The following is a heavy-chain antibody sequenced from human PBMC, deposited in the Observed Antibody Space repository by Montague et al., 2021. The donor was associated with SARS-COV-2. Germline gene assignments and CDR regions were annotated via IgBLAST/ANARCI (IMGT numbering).Heavy chain of an antibody. Sequence: TLSLTCIVSGGSISSGGYYWSWIRQHPGKGLEWIGYTYYSGSTXYNPSPKSRLSISLDTSKNHFSLRLSSVTAADTAVYYCARSESPSYSSSPFDYWGQGTLVTVSS. CDR1: GGSISSGGYY. V-gene: IGHV4-31*03. J-gene: IGHJ4*02. D-gene: IGHD6-13*01. CDR3: ARSESPSYSSSPFDY. CDR2: TYYSGST.